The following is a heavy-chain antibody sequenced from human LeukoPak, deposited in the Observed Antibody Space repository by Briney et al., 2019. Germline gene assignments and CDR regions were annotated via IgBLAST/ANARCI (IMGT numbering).Heavy chain of an antibody. D-gene: IGHD5-18*01. CDR3: AAGSSYGSV. Sequence: PGGSLRLSCAASGFTFSSYEMNWVRQAPGKGLEWVSYISSSGSNTHYADSVKGRFTISRDNAKNSLNLQMSSLRAEDTAVYYCAAGSSYGSVWGQGTTVTVSS. CDR2: ISSSGSNT. CDR1: GFTFSSYE. V-gene: IGHV3-48*03. J-gene: IGHJ6*02.